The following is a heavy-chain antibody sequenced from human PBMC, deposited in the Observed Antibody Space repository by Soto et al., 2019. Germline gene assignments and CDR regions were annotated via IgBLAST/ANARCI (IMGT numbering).Heavy chain of an antibody. Sequence: GESLKISCKGSGYSFTSYWIGWVRQMPGKGLEWMGIIYPDDSDTRYSPSFQGQVTISADKSISTAYLQWSSLKASDTAMYYCARVQEDQQNYYYYMDVWGKGTTVTVSS. D-gene: IGHD2-2*01. J-gene: IGHJ6*03. V-gene: IGHV5-51*01. CDR1: GYSFTSYW. CDR2: IYPDDSDT. CDR3: ARVQEDQQNYYYYMDV.